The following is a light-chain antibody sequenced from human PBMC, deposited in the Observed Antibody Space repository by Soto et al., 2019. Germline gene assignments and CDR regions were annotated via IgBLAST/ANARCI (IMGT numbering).Light chain of an antibody. CDR1: QSISSW. J-gene: IGKJ1*01. Sequence: DIQMTQSPSTLSASVGDRVTITCRASQSISSWLAWYQQKPGKAPELLIYKAHNLKTGVPSRLIGSGSGTEFTLPISSLQPHHFATSYRKQYYSYSRTFGQGTKVEI. CDR2: KAH. CDR3: KQYYSYSRT. V-gene: IGKV1-5*03.